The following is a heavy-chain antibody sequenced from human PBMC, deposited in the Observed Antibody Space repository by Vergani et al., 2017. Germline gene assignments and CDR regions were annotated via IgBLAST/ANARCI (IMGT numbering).Heavy chain of an antibody. V-gene: IGHV3-33*01. D-gene: IGHD5-18*01. J-gene: IGHJ4*02. CDR2: IWYDGSNK. CDR1: GFTFSSYG. Sequence: QVQLVESGGGVVQPGRSLRLSCAASGFTFSSYGMHWVRQAPGKGLEWVAVIWYDGSNKYYADSVKGRFTISRDNSKNTLYLQMNSLRAEDTAVYYCARVWYSYGHFDYWGQGTLVTVSS. CDR3: ARVWYSYGHFDY.